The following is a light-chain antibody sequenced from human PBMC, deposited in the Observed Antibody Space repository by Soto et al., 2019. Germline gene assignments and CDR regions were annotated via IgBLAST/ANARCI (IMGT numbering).Light chain of an antibody. J-gene: IGKJ2*01. V-gene: IGKV1-5*01. CDR1: QSVNHW. CDR3: QQYDSHPYT. Sequence: GDRVTITCRAIQSVNHWLAWYQQKPGKAPKFLIYDASTLRNGVPSRFSGRASGTQFTLTLSSLQPDDFATYYCQQYDSHPYTFGQGTK. CDR2: DAS.